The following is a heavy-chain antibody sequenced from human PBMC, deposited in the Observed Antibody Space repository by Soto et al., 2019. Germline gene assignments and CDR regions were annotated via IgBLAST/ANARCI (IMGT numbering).Heavy chain of an antibody. CDR1: GGSISSYY. D-gene: IGHD6-6*01. CDR2: IYYSGST. Sequence: PSEILSLTCTVSGGSISSYYWSWIRQPPGKGLEWIGYIYYSGSTNYNPSLKSRVTISVDTSKNQFSLKLSSVTAADTAVYYCARDTHASSSSAEGYYYYYYMDVWGKGTTVTVSS. CDR3: ARDTHASSSSAEGYYYYYYMDV. J-gene: IGHJ6*03. V-gene: IGHV4-59*01.